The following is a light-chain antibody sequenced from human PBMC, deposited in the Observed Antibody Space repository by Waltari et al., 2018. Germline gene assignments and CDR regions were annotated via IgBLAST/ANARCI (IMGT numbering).Light chain of an antibody. Sequence: QSVLTQPPSASGTPGQRVTLSCSGSSSNIGRTTVNWYQQLPGTAPKLLTYSNNQRPSGVPDRFSGSKSGTSASLAISGLQSEDEADYYCAAWDDSLNVVFGGGTKLTVL. CDR1: SSNIGRTT. CDR3: AAWDDSLNVV. V-gene: IGLV1-44*01. CDR2: SNN. J-gene: IGLJ2*01.